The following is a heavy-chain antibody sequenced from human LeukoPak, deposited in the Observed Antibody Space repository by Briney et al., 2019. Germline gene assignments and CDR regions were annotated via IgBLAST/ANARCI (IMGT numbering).Heavy chain of an antibody. CDR2: IYYSGST. CDR1: GGSISSSSYY. V-gene: IGHV4-39*07. D-gene: IGHD3-10*01. Sequence: RASETLSLTCTVSGGSISSSSYYWGWIRQPPGKGLEWIGSIYYSGSTYYNPSLKSRVTISVDTSKNQFSLKLSSVTAADTAVYYCARGVRGSQYYYMDVWGKGTTVTVSS. J-gene: IGHJ6*03. CDR3: ARGVRGSQYYYMDV.